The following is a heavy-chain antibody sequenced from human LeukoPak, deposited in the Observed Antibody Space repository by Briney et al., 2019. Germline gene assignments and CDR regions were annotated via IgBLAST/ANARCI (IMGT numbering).Heavy chain of an antibody. V-gene: IGHV1-2*02. CDR1: GYTFTGYY. Sequence: ASVKVSCKASGYTFTGYYIHWVRQAPGQGLEWMGWINPNSGGTNYAQKFQGRVTVTRDRSINTAYMDLRSLTYDDTAVYYCARDKPAEAALDFWGQGTLVTASS. CDR2: INPNSGGT. CDR3: ARDKPAEAALDF. J-gene: IGHJ4*02.